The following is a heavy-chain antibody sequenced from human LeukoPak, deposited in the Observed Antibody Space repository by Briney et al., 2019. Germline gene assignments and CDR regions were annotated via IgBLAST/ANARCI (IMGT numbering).Heavy chain of an antibody. CDR1: GFTFSSYA. CDR3: ANVRYFDWYFFDY. CDR2: TSSTGGST. J-gene: IGHJ4*02. V-gene: IGHV3-23*01. D-gene: IGHD3-9*01. Sequence: GGSLRLSCAASGFTFSSYAMNWVRQAPGKGLEWVSTTSSTGGSTYYADSVKGRFTISRDNPRNTLYLQMNSLGAEDTAVYYCANVRYFDWYFFDYWGQGTLVTVSS.